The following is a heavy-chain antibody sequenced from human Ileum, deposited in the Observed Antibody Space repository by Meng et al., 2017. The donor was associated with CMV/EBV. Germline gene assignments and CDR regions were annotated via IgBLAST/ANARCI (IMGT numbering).Heavy chain of an antibody. CDR2: ISSSGSTI. D-gene: IGHD3-22*01. CDR3: ARVGGPMEYYYDSSGYYSVDY. V-gene: IGHV3-48*03. CDR1: GFTFSSYE. Sequence: GESLKISCAASGFTFSSYEMNWVRQAPGKGLEWVSYISSSGSTIYYADSVKGRFTISRDNAKNSLYLQMNSLRAEDTAVYYCARVGGPMEYYYDSSGYYSVDYWGQGTLVTVSS. J-gene: IGHJ4*02.